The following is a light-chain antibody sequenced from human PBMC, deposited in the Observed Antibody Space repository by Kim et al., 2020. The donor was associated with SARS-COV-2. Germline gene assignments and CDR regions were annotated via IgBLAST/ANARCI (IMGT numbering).Light chain of an antibody. CDR3: QQYGSSPLT. J-gene: IGKJ4*01. CDR2: GAS. Sequence: SPGDRATLCCRASPGVGRRYLAWYQQKPGQAPRLVIYGASTRATGVPNRFSGSGSGTEFTLTVSSLEPEDFAVYYCQQYGSSPLTFGGGTKVDIK. V-gene: IGKV3-20*01. CDR1: PGVGRRY.